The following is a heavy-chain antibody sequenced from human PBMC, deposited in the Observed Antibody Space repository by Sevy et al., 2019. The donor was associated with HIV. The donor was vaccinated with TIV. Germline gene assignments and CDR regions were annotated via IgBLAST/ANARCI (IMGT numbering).Heavy chain of an antibody. CDR2: INHNTGAS. Sequence: ASVKVSCKSSGYTFKGYYIHWVRQAPGQGLEWMGWINHNTGASKYAQKFQGRVTMTRDTSISTAYMELRGLRSDDTSTYYCVFVWRITVADGFDIWGQGTMVTVSS. CDR1: GYTFKGYY. V-gene: IGHV1-2*02. J-gene: IGHJ3*02. D-gene: IGHD6-19*01. CDR3: VFVWRITVADGFDI.